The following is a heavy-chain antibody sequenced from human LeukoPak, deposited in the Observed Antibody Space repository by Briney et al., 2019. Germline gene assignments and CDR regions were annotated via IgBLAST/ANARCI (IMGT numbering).Heavy chain of an antibody. CDR3: ARARVYCSSWYDYYYYYMDV. D-gene: IGHD6-13*01. CDR2: STHTGST. CDR1: GGAFSCHY. J-gene: IGHJ6*03. Sequence: SAALSLTSAVYGGAFSCHYWTWSRQAPGKGGEGIGESTHTGSTNYNPSLKSRVTISLDTAKKQISLQLGTVTAAAAAVYSCARARVYCSSWYDYYYYYMDVWGKGTTVTVSS. V-gene: IGHV4-34*01.